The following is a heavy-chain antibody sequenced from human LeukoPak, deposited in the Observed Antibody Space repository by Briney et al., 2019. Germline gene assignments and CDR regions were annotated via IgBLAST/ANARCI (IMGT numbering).Heavy chain of an antibody. V-gene: IGHV4-4*07. J-gene: IGHJ4*02. Sequence: SETLSLTCTVSGGSISSYYWSWLRQPAGKGLEWIGRIYSSGSTNYNPSLKSRVTMSVDTSKNQFSLKLSSVTAADTAVYYCARDGYYYDSSGYYEKMYYFDYWGQGTLVTVS. CDR1: GGSISSYY. D-gene: IGHD3-22*01. CDR2: IYSSGST. CDR3: ARDGYYYDSSGYYEKMYYFDY.